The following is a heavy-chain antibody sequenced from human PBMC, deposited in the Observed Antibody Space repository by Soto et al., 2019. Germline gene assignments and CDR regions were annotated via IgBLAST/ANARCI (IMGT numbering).Heavy chain of an antibody. CDR3: ASLAIGTIIRGAPDF. Sequence: QVHLVESGGGLVKPGGSLRLSCAASGFTFSDYYMTWIRQAPGKGLEWVSYISSSGSSIYYADSVKGRFTISRDNAKNSLYLQMNSLRAEDTAMYYCASLAIGTIIRGAPDFWGQGTLVTVSS. J-gene: IGHJ4*02. V-gene: IGHV3-11*01. D-gene: IGHD3-10*01. CDR1: GFTFSDYY. CDR2: ISSSGSSI.